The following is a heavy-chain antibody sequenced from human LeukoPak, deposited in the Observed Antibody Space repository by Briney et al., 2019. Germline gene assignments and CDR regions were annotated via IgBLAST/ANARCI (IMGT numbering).Heavy chain of an antibody. CDR1: GLIFSNYW. CDR3: ARDPVEWEQLLDY. Sequence: GGCLRLSCAASGLIFSNYWMGWVRRAPGKRPEWVGNMNKDGSEKYYADSVKGRFTISRDNARNSVYLQMNSLRVEDTAVYYCARDPVEWEQLLDYWGQGTLVTVSS. CDR2: MNKDGSEK. V-gene: IGHV3-7*01. D-gene: IGHD1-26*01. J-gene: IGHJ4*02.